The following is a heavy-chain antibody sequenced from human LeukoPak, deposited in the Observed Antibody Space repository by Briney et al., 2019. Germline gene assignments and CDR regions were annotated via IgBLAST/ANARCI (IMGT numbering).Heavy chain of an antibody. CDR3: ARDQVYNSAQGVVDY. V-gene: IGHV1-18*01. D-gene: IGHD6-19*01. CDR2: ISAYNGNT. CDR1: GYTFTSYG. Sequence: ASVKVSCKASGYTFTSYGISWVRQAPGQGLEWMGWISAYNGNTSYAQKLQGRVTMTTDTSTSTAYMELSRLRSDDTAVYYCARDQVYNSAQGVVDYWGQGTLVTVSS. J-gene: IGHJ4*02.